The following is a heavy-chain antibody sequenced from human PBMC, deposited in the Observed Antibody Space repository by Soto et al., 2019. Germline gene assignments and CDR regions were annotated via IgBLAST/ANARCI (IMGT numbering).Heavy chain of an antibody. Sequence: SETLSLTCTVSGGSISTTNYYWGWIRQPPGKGLEWIGSIYYTGSTYYHPSLKSRVTISVDTSKNQFSLKLYSVTAADTAVYYCARDFYGDYGFDIWGQGTMVTVSS. V-gene: IGHV4-39*02. CDR1: GGSISTTNYY. CDR3: ARDFYGDYGFDI. J-gene: IGHJ3*02. CDR2: IYYTGST. D-gene: IGHD4-17*01.